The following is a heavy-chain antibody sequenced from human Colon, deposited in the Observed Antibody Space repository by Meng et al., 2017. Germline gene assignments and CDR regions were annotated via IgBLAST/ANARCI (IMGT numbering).Heavy chain of an antibody. V-gene: IGHV3-66*02. D-gene: IGHD5-18*01. Sequence: ELRRGGSGGGLVQPGGSLRLPCAVSGFSVSVDFMDWVRQAPGKGLEWVSVIYSGGSTNSADSVKGRFTISRDNSKNTLYLQMNSLRAEDTAVYYCVRDHGRYSYLNWGQGTLVTVSS. J-gene: IGHJ4*02. CDR1: GFSVSVDF. CDR2: IYSGGST. CDR3: VRDHGRYSYLN.